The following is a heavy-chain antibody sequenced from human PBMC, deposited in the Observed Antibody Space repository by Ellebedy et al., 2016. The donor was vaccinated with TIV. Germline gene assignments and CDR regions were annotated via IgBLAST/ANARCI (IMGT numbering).Heavy chain of an antibody. CDR2: IKQDGSEK. CDR1: GFTFGSYW. Sequence: GESLKISCAASGFTFGSYWMSWVRQAPGKGLEWVATIKQDGSEKNYVDSVKGRLAISRDNARSSLYLQMNSLSAEDTAVYYCGRGQTTFEYWGQGTLVTGSS. J-gene: IGHJ4*02. CDR3: GRGQTTFEY. D-gene: IGHD4-11*01. V-gene: IGHV3-7*01.